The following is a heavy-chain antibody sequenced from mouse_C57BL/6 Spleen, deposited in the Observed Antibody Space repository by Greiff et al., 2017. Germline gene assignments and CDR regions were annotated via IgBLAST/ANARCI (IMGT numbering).Heavy chain of an antibody. CDR1: GYAFSSSW. CDR3: ARRGVCYDYDAWYFDV. CDR2: IYPGDGDT. Sequence: VQLVESGPELVKPGASVKISCKASGYAFSSSWMNWVKQRPGKGLEWIGRIYPGDGDTNYNGKFKGKATLTADKSSSTAYMQLSSLTSEDSAVYFCARRGVCYDYDAWYFDVWGTGTTVTVSS. J-gene: IGHJ1*03. V-gene: IGHV1-82*01. D-gene: IGHD2-4*01.